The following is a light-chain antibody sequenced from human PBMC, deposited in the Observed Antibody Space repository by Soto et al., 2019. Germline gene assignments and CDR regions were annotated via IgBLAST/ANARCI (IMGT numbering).Light chain of an antibody. V-gene: IGLV3-21*04. CDR3: QVWDTSSDHVI. CDR1: NIGSTS. CDR2: FNS. J-gene: IGLJ2*01. Sequence: SYELTQPPSVSAAPGETARFTCGGNNIGSTSVHWYQQKPGLAPVLVISFNSDRPSGIPERFSGSNSGNTATLTISRVEAGDEADYYCQVWDTSSDHVIFGGGTKLTVL.